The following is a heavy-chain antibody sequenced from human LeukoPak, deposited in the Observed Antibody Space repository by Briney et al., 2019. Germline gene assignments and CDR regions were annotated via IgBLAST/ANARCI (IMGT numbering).Heavy chain of an antibody. V-gene: IGHV4-38-2*01. D-gene: IGHD3-3*01. J-gene: IGHJ3*02. Sequence: SETLSLTCAVSGYSISSGYYWGWIRQPPGKGLEWIGSIYHSGTTYYNPSLNSRVTKSLDTSKNQFSLKLSSVTAADTVVYYCARHGGKNYDFWSGFYPGDAFDIWGQGTMVTVSS. CDR2: IYHSGTT. CDR1: GYSISSGYY. CDR3: ARHGGKNYDFWSGFYPGDAFDI.